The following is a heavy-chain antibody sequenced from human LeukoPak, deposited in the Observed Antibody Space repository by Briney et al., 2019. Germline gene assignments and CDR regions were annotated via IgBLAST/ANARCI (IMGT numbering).Heavy chain of an antibody. J-gene: IGHJ4*02. CDR2: ISGGGGST. CDR1: GFTFSSYA. Sequence: PGGSLRLSCAASGFTFSSYAMSWVRQAPGKGLEWVSAISGGGGSTYYADSVKGRFTISRDNSKNTLYLQMSSLRAEDTAVYYCAKDGWRYYDSSGYYLPDYWGQGTLVTVSS. D-gene: IGHD3-22*01. CDR3: AKDGWRYYDSSGYYLPDY. V-gene: IGHV3-23*01.